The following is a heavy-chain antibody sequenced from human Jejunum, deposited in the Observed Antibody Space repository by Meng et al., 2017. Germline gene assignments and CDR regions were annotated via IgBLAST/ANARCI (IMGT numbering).Heavy chain of an antibody. Sequence: QVQLQQSGPGLVSPSQTLSLTCAISGDSVSSNRALWHWVRQSPSRGLEWLGQTYYRSEWHNHYGVSVRGRITINADTSRNHFSLHLDSVTPEDTAVYYCTTWYGEYWGQGTLVTVSS. J-gene: IGHJ4*02. CDR3: TTWYGEY. CDR1: GDSVSSNRAL. CDR2: TYYRSEWHN. D-gene: IGHD3-10*01. V-gene: IGHV6-1*01.